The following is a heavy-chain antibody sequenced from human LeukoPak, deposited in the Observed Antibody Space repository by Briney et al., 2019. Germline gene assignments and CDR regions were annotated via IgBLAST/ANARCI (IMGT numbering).Heavy chain of an antibody. J-gene: IGHJ4*02. Sequence: PGRSLRLSCAASGFIFSSYAIHWVRQAPGKGLEWVAVISYDGSNKYYADSVKGRFTISRDDSKNTLSLQMNSLRVEDTALYYCAQDIAWCAFEHWGQGTLVTVSS. CDR3: AQDIAWCAFEH. CDR2: ISYDGSNK. CDR1: GFIFSSYA. D-gene: IGHD3-9*01. V-gene: IGHV3-30*04.